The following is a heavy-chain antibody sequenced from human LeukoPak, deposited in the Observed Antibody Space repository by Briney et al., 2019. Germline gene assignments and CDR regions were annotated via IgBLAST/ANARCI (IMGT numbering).Heavy chain of an antibody. CDR3: ASQLRFLEWLGYYGMDV. D-gene: IGHD3-3*01. CDR1: GFTFSSFW. V-gene: IGHV3-7*01. J-gene: IGHJ6*02. Sequence: GGSLRLSCAASGFTFSSFWMSWVRQAPGKGLEWVANIKKDGSEKYYVDSVKGRFTISRDNAKNSLFLQMNSLRAEDTAVYYCASQLRFLEWLGYYGMDVWGQGTTVTVSS. CDR2: IKKDGSEK.